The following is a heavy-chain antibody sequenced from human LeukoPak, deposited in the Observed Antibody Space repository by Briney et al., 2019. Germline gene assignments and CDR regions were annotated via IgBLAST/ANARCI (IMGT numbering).Heavy chain of an antibody. D-gene: IGHD4-11*01. Sequence: GGSLRLSCAASGFTVSSNYMNWVRQAPGKGLEWVSVIYSGGSTYYADSVKGRFTISRDNSKSTLYLQMNSLRAEDTALYYCARSLGTTVTKAPGYWGQGTLVTVSS. CDR3: ARSLGTTVTKAPGY. CDR1: GFTVSSNY. J-gene: IGHJ4*02. CDR2: IYSGGST. V-gene: IGHV3-53*05.